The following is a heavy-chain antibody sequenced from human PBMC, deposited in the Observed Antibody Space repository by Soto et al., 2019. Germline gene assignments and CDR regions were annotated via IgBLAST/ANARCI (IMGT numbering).Heavy chain of an antibody. Sequence: SPTLSLACAISGDSVSSDSSAWNWIRQSPSRGLEWLGSTYYRSKWYNDYAVSVKSRITFSTDTSKKQFSLRLNSVTPEDTAVYYCVRVHPASWYTTRCYFVRNTYIMYVWREGSKVTVS. D-gene: IGHD2-2*01. CDR2: TYYRSKWYN. CDR1: GDSVSSDSSA. V-gene: IGHV6-1*01. J-gene: IGHJ6*03. CDR3: VRVHPASWYTTRCYFVRNTYIMYV.